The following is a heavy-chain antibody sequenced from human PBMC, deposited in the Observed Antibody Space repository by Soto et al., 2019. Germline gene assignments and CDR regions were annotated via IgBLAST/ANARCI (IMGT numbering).Heavy chain of an antibody. J-gene: IGHJ4*02. V-gene: IGHV4-39*01. CDR2: IYYSGST. CDR1: GGSISSSSYY. Sequence: ASETLSLTCTVSGGSISSSSYYWGWIRQPPGKGLEWIGSIYYSGSTYYNPSLKSRVTISVDTSKNQFSLKLSSVTAADTAVYYCARAQSVWFGELSDNFDYWGQGTLVTVSS. CDR3: ARAQSVWFGELSDNFDY. D-gene: IGHD3-10*01.